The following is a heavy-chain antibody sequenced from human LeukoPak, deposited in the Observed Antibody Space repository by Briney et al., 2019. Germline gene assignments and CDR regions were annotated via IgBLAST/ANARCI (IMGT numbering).Heavy chain of an antibody. J-gene: IGHJ5*01. CDR1: GDSITRYY. D-gene: IGHD3-9*01. CDR2: IYYSGST. Sequence: SETLSLTCTVSGDSITRYYWTSIRQPPGKALEWIGYIYYSGSTNYSPSLKSRVTISLDKSKTQSFLKLSSVAAADTAVYFCSKLSNYGILTGNSWFDSWGQGTLVTVSS. V-gene: IGHV4-59*08. CDR3: SKLSNYGILTGNSWFDS.